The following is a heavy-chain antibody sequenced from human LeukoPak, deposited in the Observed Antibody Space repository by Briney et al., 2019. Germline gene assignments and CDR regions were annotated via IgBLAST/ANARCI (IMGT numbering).Heavy chain of an antibody. J-gene: IGHJ4*02. Sequence: GGSLRLSCAASGFTFSSYAMGWVRQAPGKGLEWVSAISGSGGSTYYADSVKGRFTISRDNSKNTLYLQMNSLRAEDTAVYYCAKGLWAHPYFDYWGQGTLVTVSS. CDR1: GFTFSSYA. CDR3: AKGLWAHPYFDY. D-gene: IGHD7-27*01. V-gene: IGHV3-23*01. CDR2: ISGSGGST.